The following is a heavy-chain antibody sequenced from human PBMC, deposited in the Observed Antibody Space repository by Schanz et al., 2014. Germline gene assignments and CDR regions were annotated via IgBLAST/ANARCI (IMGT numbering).Heavy chain of an antibody. J-gene: IGHJ4*02. D-gene: IGHD3-3*01. Sequence: VQLLESGGGVVQPGRSLRLSCATSGLNFDYYGMNWVRQAPGKGLEWVANIGYDGSEKYYVDSVKGRFTISRDNSKDTLYLQMSGLTPEDTAVYYCARGVRIDYWGQGTLVTVSS. V-gene: IGHV3-33*01. CDR3: ARGVRIDY. CDR2: IGYDGSEK. CDR1: GLNFDYYG.